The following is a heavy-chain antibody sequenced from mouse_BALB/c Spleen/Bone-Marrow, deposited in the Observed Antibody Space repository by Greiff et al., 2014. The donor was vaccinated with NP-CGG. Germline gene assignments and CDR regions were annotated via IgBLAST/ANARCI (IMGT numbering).Heavy chain of an antibody. D-gene: IGHD1-2*01. CDR3: ARRLLYYFDY. J-gene: IGHJ2*01. CDR1: GYTFSTYW. CDR2: ILPGSGST. Sequence: VQLQQSGAELMKPGASVKISCKATGYTFSTYWIEWVKQRPGHGLEWIGEILPGSGSTNYNEKFKGKATLTADTSSNTAYMQLSSLTSEDSAVYYCARRLLYYFDYWGQGTTLTVSS. V-gene: IGHV1-9*01.